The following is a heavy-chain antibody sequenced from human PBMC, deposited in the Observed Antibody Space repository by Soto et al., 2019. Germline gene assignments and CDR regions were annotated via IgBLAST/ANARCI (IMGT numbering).Heavy chain of an antibody. Sequence: GASVKVSCKASGYTFTSYGISWVRQAPGQGLEWMGIINPSGGSTSYAQKFQGRVTMTRDTSTSTVYMELSSLRSEDTAVYYCARDQGVVTALFDYWGQGTLVTVSS. J-gene: IGHJ4*02. D-gene: IGHD2-21*02. V-gene: IGHV1-46*01. CDR1: GYTFTSYG. CDR3: ARDQGVVTALFDY. CDR2: INPSGGST.